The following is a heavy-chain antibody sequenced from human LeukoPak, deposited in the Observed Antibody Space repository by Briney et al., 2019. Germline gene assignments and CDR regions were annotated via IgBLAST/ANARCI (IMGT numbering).Heavy chain of an antibody. CDR1: GGSISSSSYY. Sequence: SETLSLTCTVSGGSISSSSYYWGWIRQPPGKGLEWIGSIYYSGSTYYNPSLKSRVTISVDTSKNQFSLKLSSETAADTAVYYCARHQYYSNFDYWGQGTLVTVSS. J-gene: IGHJ4*02. V-gene: IGHV4-39*01. CDR3: ARHQYYSNFDY. D-gene: IGHD4-11*01. CDR2: IYYSGST.